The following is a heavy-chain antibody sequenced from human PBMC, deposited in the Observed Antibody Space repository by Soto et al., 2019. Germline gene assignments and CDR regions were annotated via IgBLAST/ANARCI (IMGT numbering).Heavy chain of an antibody. J-gene: IGHJ4*02. CDR3: ARDRGYYGSGSYDY. CDR2: ISAYNGNT. V-gene: IGHV1-18*04. CDR1: GYTFTSYG. Sequence: GXSVKVTFKASGYTFTSYGIIWVRQAPGQGLEWMGWISAYNGNTNYAQKLQGRVTMTTDTSTSTAYMELRSLRSDDTAVYYCARDRGYYGSGSYDYWGQGTLVTVSS. D-gene: IGHD3-10*01.